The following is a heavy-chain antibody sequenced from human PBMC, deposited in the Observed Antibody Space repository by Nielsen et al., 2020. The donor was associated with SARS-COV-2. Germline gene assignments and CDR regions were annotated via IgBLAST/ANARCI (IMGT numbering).Heavy chain of an antibody. Sequence: GGSLRLSCAASGFTISSYYMTWVNSNYVAWVRQAPGKGLEWVSIIYASGSTYYADSVKGRFTIDRDNSKNTVYLEMDSLRVEDTAVYYCARRERTYYFFDLWGRGTRVTVSS. D-gene: IGHD1-1*01. V-gene: IGHV3-66*04. CDR3: ARRERTYYFFDL. J-gene: IGHJ2*01. CDR2: IYASGST. CDR1: GFTISSYY.